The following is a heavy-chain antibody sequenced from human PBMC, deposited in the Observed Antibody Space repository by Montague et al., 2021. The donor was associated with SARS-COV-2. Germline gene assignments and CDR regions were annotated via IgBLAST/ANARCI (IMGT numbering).Heavy chain of an antibody. D-gene: IGHD6-13*01. CDR2: INHSGST. CDR1: GGSFSGYY. V-gene: IGHV4-34*01. Sequence: SETLSLTCAVSGGSFSGYYWSWIRQPPGKGLEWIGDINHSGSTNYNPSLKSRVTISVDTSKNQFSLKLSSVTAADTAVYYCARERYSSSWYDRFGNQFDYWGQGTLVTVSS. J-gene: IGHJ4*02. CDR3: ARERYSSSWYDRFGNQFDY.